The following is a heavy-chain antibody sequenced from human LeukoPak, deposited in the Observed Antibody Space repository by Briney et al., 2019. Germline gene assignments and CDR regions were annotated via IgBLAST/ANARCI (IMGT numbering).Heavy chain of an antibody. V-gene: IGHV4-59*11. J-gene: IGHJ4*02. CDR1: GDSINGHF. CDR2: IYYTGST. Sequence: SETLSLTCTVSGDSINGHFWSWIRQPPGKGLEWIGYIYYTGSTNYNPSLKSRVTISVDTSKNQFSLKLRSVTAADTAVYYCARATDSSGYYYRGATRYYFDYWGQGTLVTVSS. D-gene: IGHD3-22*01. CDR3: ARATDSSGYYYRGATRYYFDY.